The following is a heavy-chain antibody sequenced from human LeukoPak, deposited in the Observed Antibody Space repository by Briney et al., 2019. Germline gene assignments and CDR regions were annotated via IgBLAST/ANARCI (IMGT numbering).Heavy chain of an antibody. V-gene: IGHV3-15*04. CDR2: IESKTDSGTT. D-gene: IGHD3-16*01. CDR3: TRDEGDDYFDN. CDR1: GFPFSDAW. Sequence: GGSLRLSCAASGFPFSDAWMSWVRQAPGKGLEWVGRIESKTDSGTTVYAAPVKGRFTISRDDSKTTLYLQMNSLKTEDTAVYYCTRDEGDDYFDNWGQGTLVTVSS. J-gene: IGHJ4*02.